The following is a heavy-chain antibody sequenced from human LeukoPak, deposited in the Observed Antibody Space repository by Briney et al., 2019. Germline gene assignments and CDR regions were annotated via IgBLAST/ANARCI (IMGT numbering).Heavy chain of an antibody. D-gene: IGHD6-13*01. CDR1: GFTVSTNC. J-gene: IGHJ4*02. Sequence: GGSLRLSCAASGFTVSTNCMTWVRQAPGKGLEWVGRIKSKTDGGTPDYAAPVKGRFTISRDDSKNTLYLQMNSLKTEDTAVYYCTGVSRSSWYDYWGQGTLVTVSS. V-gene: IGHV3-15*01. CDR3: TGVSRSSWYDY. CDR2: IKSKTDGGTP.